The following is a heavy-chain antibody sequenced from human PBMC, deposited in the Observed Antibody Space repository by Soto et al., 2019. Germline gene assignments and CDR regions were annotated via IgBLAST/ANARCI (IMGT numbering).Heavy chain of an antibody. V-gene: IGHV3-48*03. CDR2: ISSSGNTR. D-gene: IGHD1-26*01. CDR1: GFNFSGYE. Sequence: GGSLRLSCATSGFNFSGYEMDWVRQAPGKGLEWISYISSSGNTRYYADSVKGRFTISRDNAKNSLHLEINSLRDEDTAVYYCEREEVGDSVGLWGDGRVVTVS. CDR3: EREEVGDSVGL. J-gene: IGHJ3*01.